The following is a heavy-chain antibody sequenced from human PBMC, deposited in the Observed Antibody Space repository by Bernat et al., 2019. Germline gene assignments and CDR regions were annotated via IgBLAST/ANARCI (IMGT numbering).Heavy chain of an antibody. V-gene: IGHV3-64*01. J-gene: IGHJ4*02. CDR1: GFTFSSYA. CDR2: ISSNGGST. Sequence: EVQLVESGGGLVQPGGSLRLSCAASGFTFSSYAMHWVRQAPGKGLDYFSAISSNGGSTYYANSVKGRFTISRDNSKNTLYLQMGSLRAEDMAVYYCARDRSGAGDYWGQGTLVTVSS. CDR3: ARDRSGAGDY. D-gene: IGHD3-10*01.